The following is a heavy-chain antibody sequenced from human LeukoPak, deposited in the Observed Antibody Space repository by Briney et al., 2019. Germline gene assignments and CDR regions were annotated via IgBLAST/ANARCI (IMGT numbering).Heavy chain of an antibody. V-gene: IGHV5-51*01. CDR3: VRHGLGSSWFGFDY. J-gene: IGHJ4*02. CDR2: ICPGDSDP. Sequence: LGESLKISCKGSGYTFTTYWIAWVRQMPGKGLEWMGIICPGDSDPRYSPSFQGQVTISADKSISTAYLQWSSLEASDSAMYYCVRHGLGSSWFGFDYWGQGTLVTVSS. D-gene: IGHD6-13*01. CDR1: GYTFTTYW.